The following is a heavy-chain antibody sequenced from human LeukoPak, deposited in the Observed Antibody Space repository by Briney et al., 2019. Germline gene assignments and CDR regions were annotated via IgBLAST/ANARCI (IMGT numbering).Heavy chain of an antibody. J-gene: IGHJ6*03. CDR1: GGSLSGYY. Sequence: PSETLSLTCAVYGGSLSGYYWSWIRQPPGKGLEWIGEINHSGSTNYNPSLKSRVTISVDTSKNQFSLKLSSVTAADTAVYYCARDKSLRRIVAATRQNYYYYYMDVWGKGTTVTVSS. CDR2: INHSGST. V-gene: IGHV4-34*01. D-gene: IGHD6-13*01. CDR3: ARDKSLRRIVAATRQNYYYYYMDV.